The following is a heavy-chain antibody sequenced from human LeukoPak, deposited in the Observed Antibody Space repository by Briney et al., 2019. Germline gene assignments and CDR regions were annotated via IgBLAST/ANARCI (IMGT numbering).Heavy chain of an antibody. CDR3: ARSIPYGTTWYGRSDY. CDR1: GNYW. CDR2: INSDGSWT. V-gene: IGHV3-74*01. D-gene: IGHD6-13*01. Sequence: GGSLRLSCAASGNYWMHWVRQAPGKGLVWVSHINSDGSWTSYADSVKGRFTISRDNALNSLYLQMNSLRAEDTAIYYCARSIPYGTTWYGRSDYWGQGTLVTVSS. J-gene: IGHJ4*02.